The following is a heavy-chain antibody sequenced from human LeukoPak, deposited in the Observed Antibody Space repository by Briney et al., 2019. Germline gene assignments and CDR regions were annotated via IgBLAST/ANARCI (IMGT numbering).Heavy chain of an antibody. Sequence: ASVKVSCKASGYTFSNYGISWVRQAPGQWLEWMGWISVHNGNTNYERNLQGRVTMTRDTSTSTAYMELSSLRSEDTAVYYCARIEGMASTMGDWGQGTLVTVSP. CDR3: ARIEGMASTMGD. V-gene: IGHV1-18*01. D-gene: IGHD5/OR15-5a*01. CDR1: GYTFSNYG. CDR2: ISVHNGNT. J-gene: IGHJ4*02.